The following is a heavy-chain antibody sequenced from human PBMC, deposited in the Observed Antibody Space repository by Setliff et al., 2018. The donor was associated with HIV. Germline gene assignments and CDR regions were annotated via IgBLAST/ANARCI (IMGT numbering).Heavy chain of an antibody. D-gene: IGHD4-17*01. CDR1: GGSISSSTDY. Sequence: KTSETLSLTCTVSGGSISSSTDYWSWIRQPAGKGLEWIGQIYISGRTIYNPSLKSRVTLSVDRTKNQFSLRLTSVTAADTAMYYCARDYGDFNWFDPWGPGTLGTVPQ. V-gene: IGHV4-61*09. CDR2: IYISGRT. J-gene: IGHJ5*02. CDR3: ARDYGDFNWFDP.